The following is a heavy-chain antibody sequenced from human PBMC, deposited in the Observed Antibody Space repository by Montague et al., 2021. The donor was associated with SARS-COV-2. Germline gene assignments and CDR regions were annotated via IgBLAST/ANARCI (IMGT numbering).Heavy chain of an antibody. V-gene: IGHV6-1*01. Sequence: CAISGDSVSGIRPAWNWLRHYPPTGLELVGRTCYRYEWYFDYAISLRGRITINPDTSKNQFSLQLDSVTLDDTAVYYCARYSYSGTYFGLNDAFDIWGQGTLVTVSS. J-gene: IGHJ3*02. CDR3: ARYSYSGTYFGLNDAFDI. D-gene: IGHD1-26*01. CDR2: TCYRYEWYF. CDR1: GDSVSGIRPA.